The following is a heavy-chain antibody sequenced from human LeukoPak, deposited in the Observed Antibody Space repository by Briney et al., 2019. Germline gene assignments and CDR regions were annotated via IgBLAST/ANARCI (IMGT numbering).Heavy chain of an antibody. D-gene: IGHD3-22*01. CDR3: AKTQYYYDTSGSYYSPKPPEYYFDY. CDR2: ISGSGGST. J-gene: IGHJ4*02. V-gene: IGHV3-23*01. CDR1: GFTFSSHA. Sequence: GGSLRLSCAASGFTFSSHAMSWVRQAPGKGLEWVSAISGSGGSTYYADSVKGRFTISRGNSKNTLYLQMNSLRAEDTAVYYCAKTQYYYDTSGSYYSPKPPEYYFDYWGQGTLVTVSS.